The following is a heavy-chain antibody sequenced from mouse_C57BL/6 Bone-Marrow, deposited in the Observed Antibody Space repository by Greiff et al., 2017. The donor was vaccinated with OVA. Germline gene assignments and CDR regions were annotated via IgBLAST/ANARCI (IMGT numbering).Heavy chain of an antibody. CDR2: ISGGGGNT. V-gene: IGHV5-9*01. D-gene: IGHD4-1*02. J-gene: IGHJ3*01. Sequence: EVMLVESGGGLVKPGGSLKLSCAASGFTFSSYTMSWVRQTPEKRLEWVATISGGGGNTYYPDSVKGRFTISRDNAKNTLYLQMSSLRSEDKALYYCARQELQLGPQFAYWGQGTLVTVSA. CDR3: ARQELQLGPQFAY. CDR1: GFTFSSYT.